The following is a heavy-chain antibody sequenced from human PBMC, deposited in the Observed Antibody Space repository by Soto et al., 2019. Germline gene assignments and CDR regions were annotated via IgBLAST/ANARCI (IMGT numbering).Heavy chain of an antibody. CDR1: GFTFSSFG. D-gene: IGHD2-15*01. V-gene: IGHV3-30*18. CDR3: AKDISDCSGGSCYSDNYYYGMDV. Sequence: QVQLVESGGGVVQPGRSLRLSCAAPGFTFSSFGMHWVRQAPGKGLEWVAFISYDGRKKYYADSVKGRFTISRDNSKNTLYLQMNSLRAEDTAVHYCAKDISDCSGGSCYSDNYYYGMDVWGQGTTVTVSS. J-gene: IGHJ6*01. CDR2: ISYDGRKK.